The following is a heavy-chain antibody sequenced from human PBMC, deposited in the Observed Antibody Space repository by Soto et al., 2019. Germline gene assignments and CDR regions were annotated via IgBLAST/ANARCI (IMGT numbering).Heavy chain of an antibody. V-gene: IGHV4-30-4*01. CDR1: GGSISSGDYY. J-gene: IGHJ4*02. Sequence: SETLSLTCTVSGGSISSGDYYWSWIRQPPGKGLEWIGYIYYSGSTYYNPSLKSRVTISVDTSKNQFSLKLSSVTAADTAVYYCARSGRVVVIFDYWGQGTLVTVSS. D-gene: IGHD3-22*01. CDR3: ARSGRVVVIFDY. CDR2: IYYSGST.